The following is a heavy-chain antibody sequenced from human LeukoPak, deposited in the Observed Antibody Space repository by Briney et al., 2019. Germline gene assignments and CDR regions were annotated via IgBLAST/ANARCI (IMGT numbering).Heavy chain of an antibody. V-gene: IGHV3-23*01. CDR3: SKASTRDTGYYFDS. J-gene: IGHJ4*02. CDR2: IRYNIENT. D-gene: IGHD3-9*01. Sequence: GGSLRLSCAASGFTFSNYAMGWVRQAPGKGPEWVSSIRYNIENTHYADAVQGRFTISRDNSKNTLYLQMNSLRAEDTARYYCSKASTRDTGYYFDSWGQGTLVSVSS. CDR1: GFTFSNYA.